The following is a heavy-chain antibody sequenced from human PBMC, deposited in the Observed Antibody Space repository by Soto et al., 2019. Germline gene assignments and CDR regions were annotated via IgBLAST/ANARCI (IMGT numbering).Heavy chain of an antibody. D-gene: IGHD3-10*01. CDR1: GVSIRTSY. CDR3: ARVIRDTMEN. Sequence: SLTCTLYGVSIRTSYGSWTGHPRGKGLEWIGYIYYSGSTNYNPSLKSRVTISVDTSKNQFCLKLSSVTAADTAVYYLARVIRDTMENWGPATLVTSPQ. CDR2: IYYSGST. V-gene: IGHV4-59*01. J-gene: IGHJ1*01.